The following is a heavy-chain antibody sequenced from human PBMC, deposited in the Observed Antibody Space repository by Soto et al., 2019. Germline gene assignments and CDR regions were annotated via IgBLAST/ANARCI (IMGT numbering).Heavy chain of an antibody. CDR1: GGSFSGYY. D-gene: IGHD2-21*01. V-gene: IGHV4-34*01. Sequence: PSETLSLTCAVYGGSFSGYYWSWIRQPPGKGLEWIGEINHSGSTNYNPSLKSRVTISVDTSKNQFSLKLSSVTAAETAVYYCERVFAFCGGDSPPYYYYYRDVWGKGTRVTVSS. CDR3: ERVFAFCGGDSPPYYYYYRDV. CDR2: INHSGST. J-gene: IGHJ6*03.